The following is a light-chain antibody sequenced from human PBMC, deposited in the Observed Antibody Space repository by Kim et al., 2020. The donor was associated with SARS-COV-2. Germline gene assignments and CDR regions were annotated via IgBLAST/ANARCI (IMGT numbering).Light chain of an antibody. Sequence: EIVLTQSPATLSLSPGERATLSCRASQTVSTSLAWYQHKPGQAPRLLIYDASNRAAGTPQRFSGSGSGTDFTLTISSLEPEDFAVYYCQQRSDWPSITFGQGTRLEIK. CDR2: DAS. J-gene: IGKJ5*01. CDR1: QTVSTS. CDR3: QQRSDWPSIT. V-gene: IGKV3-11*01.